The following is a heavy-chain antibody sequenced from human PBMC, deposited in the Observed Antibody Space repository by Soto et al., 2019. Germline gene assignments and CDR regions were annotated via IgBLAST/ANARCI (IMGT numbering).Heavy chain of an antibody. Sequence: QVQLQESGPGLVKPSQTLSLTCTVSGGSISSGGYYWSWIRQHPGKGLEWIGYIYYSGSTYYNPSLKSRVTISVDTSKNQCSLKLSSVTAADTAVYYCARGGRSVTTGNWFDPWGQGTLVTVSS. J-gene: IGHJ5*02. CDR2: IYYSGST. D-gene: IGHD4-4*01. V-gene: IGHV4-31*03. CDR3: ARGGRSVTTGNWFDP. CDR1: GGSISSGGYY.